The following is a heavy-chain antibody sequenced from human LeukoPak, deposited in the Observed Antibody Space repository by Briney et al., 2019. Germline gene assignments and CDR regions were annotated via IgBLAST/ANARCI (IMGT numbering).Heavy chain of an antibody. CDR2: IHHSGST. V-gene: IGHV4-4*02. CDR1: GGSISSCNW. Sequence: PSETLSLTCAVSGGSISSCNWWSWVRQPPGQGLEWIGEIHHSGSTNYNPSLKSRVAISVDKSRNQFSLKLSSVTAADTAVYYCARGWLVPAAMWGYWGQGTLVTVSS. J-gene: IGHJ4*02. D-gene: IGHD2-2*01. CDR3: ARGWLVPAAMWGY.